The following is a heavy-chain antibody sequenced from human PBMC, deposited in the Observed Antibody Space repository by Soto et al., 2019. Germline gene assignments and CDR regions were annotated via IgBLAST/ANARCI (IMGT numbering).Heavy chain of an antibody. Sequence: QVQLQEAGTGLVRPSQTLYLTCTVAGGSMSENDYYWSWLHQSPGQGLQWIGYIYDTWTTSYIPSLKSRVTMSADTSRNQFSLKLTSVTAAETALYFCARGIVRGGFDIWGQGTLVTVSS. CDR3: ARGIVRGGFDI. V-gene: IGHV4-30-4*01. CDR2: IYDTWTT. CDR1: GGSMSENDYY. D-gene: IGHD3-10*02. J-gene: IGHJ3*02.